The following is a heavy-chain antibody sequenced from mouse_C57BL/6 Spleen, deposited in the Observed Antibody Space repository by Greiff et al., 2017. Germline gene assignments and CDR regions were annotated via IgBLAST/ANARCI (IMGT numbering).Heavy chain of an antibody. V-gene: IGHV1-80*01. J-gene: IGHJ1*03. D-gene: IGHD1-1*01. CDR3: ARGATVVATGWYFDV. CDR1: GYAFSSYW. Sequence: QVQLQQSGAELVKPGASVKISCKASGYAFSSYWMNWVKQRPGKGLEWIGQIYPGDGDTNYNGKFKGKATLTADKSSSTAYMQLSSLTSEDSAVYSCARGATVVATGWYFDVWGTGTTVTVSS. CDR2: IYPGDGDT.